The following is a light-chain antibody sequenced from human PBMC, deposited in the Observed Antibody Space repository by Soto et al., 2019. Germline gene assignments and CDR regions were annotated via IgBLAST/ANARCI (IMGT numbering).Light chain of an antibody. Sequence: QSVLTQPAAVSGSPGQSITISCTGTASDVGGYNYVSWYQQHPGKAPKLMIHAVSNRPSGISSRFSGSKSGNTASLTISGIQSEDEADYFCCSYTSRTTYVFGTGTKVTVL. CDR3: CSYTSRTTYV. CDR2: AVS. J-gene: IGLJ1*01. V-gene: IGLV2-14*01. CDR1: ASDVGGYNY.